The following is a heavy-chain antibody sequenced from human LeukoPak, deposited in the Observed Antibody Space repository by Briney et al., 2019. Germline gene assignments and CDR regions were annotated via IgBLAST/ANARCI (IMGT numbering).Heavy chain of an antibody. D-gene: IGHD3-22*01. CDR3: ARLSRGYYYQDDAFDI. CDR1: GGSFSSYY. V-gene: IGHV4-59*08. CDR2: IYYSGST. Sequence: SETLSLTCAVYGGSFSSYYWSWIRQPPGKGLEWIGYIYYSGSTNYNPSLKSRVTISSDTSKTQFNLKLSSMPAADTAVYYCARLSRGYYYQDDAFDIWGQGTMDSVSP. J-gene: IGHJ3*02.